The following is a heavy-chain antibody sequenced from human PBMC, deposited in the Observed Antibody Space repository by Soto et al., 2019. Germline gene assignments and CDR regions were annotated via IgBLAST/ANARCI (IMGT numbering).Heavy chain of an antibody. V-gene: IGHV4-31*03. Sequence: PSETLSLTCTVSGGSISSGGYYWSWIRQHPGKGLEWIGYIYYSGSTYYNPSLKSRVTISVDTSKNPFSLKLSSVPAADTAVSYCARDPIVVVPAAMDMRGYYYYGMDVWGQGTTVTVSS. D-gene: IGHD2-2*01. CDR1: GGSISSGGYY. J-gene: IGHJ6*02. CDR3: ARDPIVVVPAAMDMRGYYYYGMDV. CDR2: IYYSGST.